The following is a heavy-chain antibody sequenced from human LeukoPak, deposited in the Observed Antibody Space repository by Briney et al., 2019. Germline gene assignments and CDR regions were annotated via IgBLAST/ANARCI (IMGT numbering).Heavy chain of an antibody. CDR3: ARVYHDSSGYYYIDY. CDR2: TRDKAHSYTT. CDR1: GFTFSDHY. J-gene: IGHJ4*02. Sequence: HPGGSLRLSCAASGFTFSDHYMDWVRQAPGKGLEWVGRTRDKAHSYTTQYAASVKGRFTVSRDDSKNSLYLQMDSLKTEDTAVYYCARVYHDSSGYYYIDYWGQGTLVTVSS. D-gene: IGHD3-22*01. V-gene: IGHV3-72*01.